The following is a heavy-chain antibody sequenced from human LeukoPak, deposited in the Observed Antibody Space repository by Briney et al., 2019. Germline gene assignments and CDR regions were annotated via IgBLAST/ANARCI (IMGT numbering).Heavy chain of an antibody. CDR3: ARRSGYSYFQH. CDR2: INHSGST. D-gene: IGHD3-3*01. Sequence: PSETLSLTCAVYGGSFSGYYWSWICQPPGKGLEWIGEINHSGSTNYNPSLKSRVTISVDTSKNQFSLKLSSVTAADTAVYYCARRSGYSYFQHWGQGTLVTVSS. J-gene: IGHJ1*01. V-gene: IGHV4-34*01. CDR1: GGSFSGYY.